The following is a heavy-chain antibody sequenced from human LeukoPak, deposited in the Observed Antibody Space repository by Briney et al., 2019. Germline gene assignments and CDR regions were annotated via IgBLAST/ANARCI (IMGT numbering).Heavy chain of an antibody. CDR2: FYNSGRS. V-gene: IGHV4-59*01. Sequence: SETLSLTCTVSDDSISDYYRGWIRQPPGKGLEWIGYFYNSGRSTYNPSLKSRVTISADTSKNHFSLKLNSVTTADTAVYYCTRGAGWLNVYWGQGILVTVSS. CDR3: TRGAGWLNVY. CDR1: DDSISDYY. J-gene: IGHJ4*02. D-gene: IGHD5-12*01.